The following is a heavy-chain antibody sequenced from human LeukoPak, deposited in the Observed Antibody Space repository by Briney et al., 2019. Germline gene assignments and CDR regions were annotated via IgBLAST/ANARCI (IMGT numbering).Heavy chain of an antibody. Sequence: SETLSLTCTVPGGSISSTNYYWGWIRQPPGKGLEWIGSIYYSGSTYYNPSLKSRLTISLDTSKNQFSLRLSSVTAADTAFYYCARRYNWNDRWDWGQGTLVTVSP. J-gene: IGHJ4*02. CDR1: GGSISSTNYY. CDR2: IYYSGST. V-gene: IGHV4-39*07. D-gene: IGHD1-1*01. CDR3: ARRYNWNDRWD.